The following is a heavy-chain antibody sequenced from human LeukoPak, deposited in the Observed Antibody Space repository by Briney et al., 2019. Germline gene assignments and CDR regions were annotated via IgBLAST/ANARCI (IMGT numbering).Heavy chain of an antibody. CDR3: ARGYGDYAYFDY. CDR1: GGSISSYY. D-gene: IGHD4-17*01. V-gene: IGHV4-59*06. J-gene: IGHJ4*02. Sequence: PSETLSLTCSVSGGSISSYYWSWIRQPPGKGLEWIGYIYYSGSTYYNPSLNSRVSISLDTSKNQFSLKLNSVTAADTAVYYCARGYGDYAYFDYWGQGTLVTVSS. CDR2: IYYSGST.